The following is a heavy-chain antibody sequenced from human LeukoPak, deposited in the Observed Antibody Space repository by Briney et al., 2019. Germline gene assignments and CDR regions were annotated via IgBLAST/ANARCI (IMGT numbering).Heavy chain of an antibody. CDR3: ARDFGELLPLDY. D-gene: IGHD3-10*01. J-gene: IGHJ4*02. V-gene: IGHV3-21*01. Sequence: GGSLRLSCAASGFTFSSYSMNWVRQAPGKGLEWVSSISSSSSYIYYADSVKGRFTISRDNAKNSLYLQMNSLRAEDTAVYYCARDFGELLPLDYWGQGTLVTVSS. CDR1: GFTFSSYS. CDR2: ISSSSSYI.